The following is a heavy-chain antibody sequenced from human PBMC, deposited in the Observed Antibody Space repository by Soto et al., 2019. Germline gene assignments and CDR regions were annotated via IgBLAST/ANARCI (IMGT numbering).Heavy chain of an antibody. D-gene: IGHD3-10*01. Sequence: GGSLRLSCAASGFTFSDYYMSWIRQAPGKGLEWVSYISGSGSTIYYADSVKGRFTISRDNAKNSLYLQMNSLRAEDTAVYYCARDQYYYGSGSYPYYYYGMDVWGQGTTVTVSS. CDR2: ISGSGSTI. CDR1: GFTFSDYY. V-gene: IGHV3-11*01. J-gene: IGHJ6*02. CDR3: ARDQYYYGSGSYPYYYYGMDV.